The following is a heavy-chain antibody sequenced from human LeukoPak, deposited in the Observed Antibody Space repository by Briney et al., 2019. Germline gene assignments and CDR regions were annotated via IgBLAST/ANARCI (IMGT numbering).Heavy chain of an antibody. CDR1: GGSISSTFYY. J-gene: IGHJ2*01. V-gene: IGHV4-39*07. CDR3: ARDTIGSYYPRWYFDL. Sequence: KPSETLSLTCTVSGGSISSTFYYWGWIRQPPGKGLEWIGSINYSGSTYYNPSLKSRVTISVDTSKNQFSLKLSSVTAADTAVYYCARDTIGSYYPRWYFDLWGRGTLVTVSS. D-gene: IGHD1-26*01. CDR2: INYSGST.